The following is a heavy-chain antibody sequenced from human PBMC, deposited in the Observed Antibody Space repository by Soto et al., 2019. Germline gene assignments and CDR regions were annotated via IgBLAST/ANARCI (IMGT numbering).Heavy chain of an antibody. V-gene: IGHV1-18*01. D-gene: IGHD2-15*01. Sequence: QVLLVQSGAEVKKPGASVKVSCKASGYTFISYGFSWVRQAPGQGLEWMGWISAYNGNTNYAQKLQGRVTMTTDTSTSTAYMELRSLRSDDTAVYYCARVEVSCSGGSCFPEGYFQHWGQGTLVTVSS. CDR1: GYTFISYG. CDR3: ARVEVSCSGGSCFPEGYFQH. CDR2: ISAYNGNT. J-gene: IGHJ1*01.